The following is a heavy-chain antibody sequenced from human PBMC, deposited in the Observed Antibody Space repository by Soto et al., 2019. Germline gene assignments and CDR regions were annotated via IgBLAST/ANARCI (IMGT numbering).Heavy chain of an antibody. D-gene: IGHD2-21*01. J-gene: IGHJ4*02. CDR2: IYYTETT. V-gene: IGHV4-30-4*01. CDR1: GGSISSGDYY. CDR3: ARMQYSHFDS. Sequence: QVQLQESGPGLVKPSQTLSLTCTVSGGSISSGDYYWSWIRQPPEKGLEYIGCIYYTETTYHNPSLKSRVSISVDTSKNQFSLKLSSVTAADTAVYYCARMQYSHFDSWGQGTLVTVSS.